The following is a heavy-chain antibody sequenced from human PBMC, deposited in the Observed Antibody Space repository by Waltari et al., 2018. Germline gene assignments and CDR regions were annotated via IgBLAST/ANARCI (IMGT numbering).Heavy chain of an antibody. CDR3: ARAPAITYYDFWSGYSSGWFDP. CDR2: INHSGST. D-gene: IGHD3-3*01. J-gene: IGHJ5*02. V-gene: IGHV4-34*01. Sequence: QVQLQQWGAGLLKPSETLSLTCAVYGGSFSGYYWSWIRQPPGKGLVWIGEINHSGSTNYNPSLKSRVTISVDTSKNQFSLKLSSVTAADTAVYYCARAPAITYYDFWSGYSSGWFDPWGQGTLVTVSS. CDR1: GGSFSGYY.